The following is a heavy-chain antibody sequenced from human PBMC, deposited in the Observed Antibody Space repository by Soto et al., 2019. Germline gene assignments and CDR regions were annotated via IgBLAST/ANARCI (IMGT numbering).Heavy chain of an antibody. V-gene: IGHV5-51*01. CDR3: ARHGAIFGVANYYYYGMDV. CDR2: IYPGDSDT. J-gene: IGHJ6*02. D-gene: IGHD3-3*01. Sequence: GETLKISCKGSGYSFTSYWIGWVRQMPGKGLEWMGIIYPGDSDTRYSPSFQGQVTISADKSISTAYLQWSSLKASDTAMYYCARHGAIFGVANYYYYGMDVWRQGTTVTVSS. CDR1: GYSFTSYW.